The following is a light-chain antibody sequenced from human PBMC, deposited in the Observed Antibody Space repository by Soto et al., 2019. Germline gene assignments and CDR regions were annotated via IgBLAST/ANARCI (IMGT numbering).Light chain of an antibody. Sequence: QSALTQPPSASGSPGQSVAISCTGSTSDIGDYNFVSWYQQHPGKAPKLLIYEVNRRPPGVPDRFSGSKSGNTASLTVSGLQAEDEADSYCSSHGGKSPYVFGNGTKVPVL. J-gene: IGLJ1*01. V-gene: IGLV2-8*01. CDR1: TSDIGDYNF. CDR3: SSHGGKSPYV. CDR2: EVN.